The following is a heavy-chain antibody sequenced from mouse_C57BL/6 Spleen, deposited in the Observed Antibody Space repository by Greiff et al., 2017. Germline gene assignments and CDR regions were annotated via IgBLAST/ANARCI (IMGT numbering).Heavy chain of an antibody. CDR2: INPGSGGT. CDR1: GYAFTNYL. V-gene: IGHV1-54*01. D-gene: IGHD2-3*01. J-gene: IGHJ4*01. CDR3: ARWDGYYAYAMDY. Sequence: QVQLLQQSGAELVRPGTSVKVSCKASGYAFTNYLIEWVKQRPGQGLEWIGVINPGSGGTNYNEKFKGKATLTADKSSSTAYMQLSSLTSEDSAVYFCARWDGYYAYAMDYWGQGTSVTVSS.